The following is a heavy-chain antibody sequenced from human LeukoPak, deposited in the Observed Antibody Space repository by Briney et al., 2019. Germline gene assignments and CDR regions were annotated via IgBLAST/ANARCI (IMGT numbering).Heavy chain of an antibody. CDR3: ARGGDSSGWYSSSDWFDP. CDR2: INPSGGST. Sequence: GASVKVSCKASGYTFTRYYMHWVRQAPGQGLEWRGIINPSGGSTSYAQKFQGRVTMTRDTSTSTVYMELSSLRSEDTAVYYCARGGDSSGWYSSSDWFDPWGQGTLVTVSS. D-gene: IGHD6-19*01. V-gene: IGHV1-46*01. J-gene: IGHJ5*02. CDR1: GYTFTRYY.